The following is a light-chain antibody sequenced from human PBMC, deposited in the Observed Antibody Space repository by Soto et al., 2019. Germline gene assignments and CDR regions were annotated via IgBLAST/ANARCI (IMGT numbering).Light chain of an antibody. CDR1: EDINDW. CDR3: QQYKSRRT. J-gene: IGKJ1*01. CDR2: DAS. V-gene: IGKV1-5*01. Sequence: DIQMTQSPSTLSASIRDRVTITCRASEDINDWLAWYQQKPGNAPKFLIYDASTLQSGVPSRFSGSGSGTEFTLTISSLQPDDSATYYCQQYKSRRTFGQGTKVDIK.